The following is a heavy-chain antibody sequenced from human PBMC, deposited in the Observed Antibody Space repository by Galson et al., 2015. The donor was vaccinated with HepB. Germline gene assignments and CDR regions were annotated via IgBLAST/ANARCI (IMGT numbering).Heavy chain of an antibody. V-gene: IGHV3-23*01. D-gene: IGHD3-3*02. CDR1: GFTFGSYA. CDR3: AKAGHYYYYYYGMDV. Sequence: SLRLSCAASGFTFGSYAMSWVRQAQGKGLEWVSAISGSGGSTYYADSVKGRFTISRDNSKNTLYLQMNSLRAEDTAVYYCAKAGHYYYYYYGMDVWGQVTTVTVSS. J-gene: IGHJ6*02. CDR2: ISGSGGST.